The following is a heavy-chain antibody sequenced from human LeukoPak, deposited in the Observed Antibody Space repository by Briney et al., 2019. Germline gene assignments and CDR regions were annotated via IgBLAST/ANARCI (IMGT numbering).Heavy chain of an antibody. CDR1: GGSISSGAYY. CDR2: IYYSGRT. CDR3: ARDSPKGSDY. D-gene: IGHD3-10*01. J-gene: IGHJ4*02. Sequence: TSQTLSLTCTVSGGSISSGAYYWSWIRQHPGKGLEWIGYIYYSGRTYYTPSLKSRVTISVDTSKNQFSLKLSSVTAADTAVYYCARDSPKGSDYWGQGTLVTVSS. V-gene: IGHV4-31*03.